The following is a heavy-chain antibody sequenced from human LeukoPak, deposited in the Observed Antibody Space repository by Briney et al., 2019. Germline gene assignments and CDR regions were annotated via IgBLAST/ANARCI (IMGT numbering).Heavy chain of an antibody. V-gene: IGHV3-7*01. CDR1: GFTFSNYW. CDR2: IKQDGSEK. Sequence: GGSLRLSCAASGFTFSNYWMSWVRQVPGKGLEWVANIKQDGSEKYYVDSVKGRFTISRDNDKNSLYLQMNSLRAEGAAVYYCASGRQLGYWGQGTLVTVSS. D-gene: IGHD6-13*01. CDR3: ASGRQLGY. J-gene: IGHJ4*02.